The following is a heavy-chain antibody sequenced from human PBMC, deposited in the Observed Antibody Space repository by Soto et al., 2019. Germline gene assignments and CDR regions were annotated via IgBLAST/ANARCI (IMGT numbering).Heavy chain of an antibody. CDR1: GFTFSSYS. CDR3: ARMGQCSGCSCYSLTSFYYYGMDV. D-gene: IGHD2-15*01. V-gene: IGHV3-64*01. Sequence: GGSLRLSCAASGFTFSSYSMNWVRQAPGKGLEWVSSISSSGGSTYYANSVKGRFTISRDNSKNTLYLQMGSLRAEDMAVYYCARMGQCSGCSCYSLTSFYYYGMDVWGQGNTVTVS. CDR2: ISSSGGST. J-gene: IGHJ6*02.